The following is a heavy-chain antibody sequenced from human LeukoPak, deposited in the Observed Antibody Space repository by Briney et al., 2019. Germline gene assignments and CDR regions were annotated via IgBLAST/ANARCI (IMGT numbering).Heavy chain of an antibody. CDR1: GFTFSSYG. CDR2: IWYDGSNK. V-gene: IGHV3-33*01. J-gene: IGHJ4*02. Sequence: PGGSLRLSCAASGFTFSSYGMHWVRQAPGKGLEWVALIWYDGSNKYHADSVKGRFTISRDNSEKTLYLQMSSLRGEDTAVYYCARGDGSGSPPSLWGQGTLVTVSS. D-gene: IGHD3-10*01. CDR3: ARGDGSGSPPSL.